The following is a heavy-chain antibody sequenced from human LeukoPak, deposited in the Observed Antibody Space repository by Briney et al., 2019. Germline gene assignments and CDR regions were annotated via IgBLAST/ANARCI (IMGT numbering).Heavy chain of an antibody. CDR2: ISYDGSNK. D-gene: IGHD6-13*01. CDR1: GFTFSSYA. Sequence: RSLRLSCAASGFTFSSYAMHWVRQAPGKGLEWVAVISYDGSNKYYADSVKGRFTISRDNSKNTLYLQMNSLRAEDTAVYYCAKRGIAADYFDYWGQGTLVTVSS. CDR3: AKRGIAADYFDY. J-gene: IGHJ4*02. V-gene: IGHV3-30*18.